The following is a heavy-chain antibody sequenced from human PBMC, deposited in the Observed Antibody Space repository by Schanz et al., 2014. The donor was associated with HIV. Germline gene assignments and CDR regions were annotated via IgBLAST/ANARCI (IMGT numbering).Heavy chain of an antibody. V-gene: IGHV3-30*02. CDR1: GFSLSTYG. D-gene: IGHD3-10*01. CDR2: IWYDGSYK. Sequence: VQLVESGGGLVQRGGSLRLSCVTSGFSLSTYGMNWVRQTPGEGLEWAAVIWYDGSYKYYADSVKGRFTISRDNSKNTLYLQMNSLRAEDTAVYYCAKGQRGVVRGDIDYWGQGTLVTVSS. CDR3: AKGQRGVVRGDIDY. J-gene: IGHJ4*02.